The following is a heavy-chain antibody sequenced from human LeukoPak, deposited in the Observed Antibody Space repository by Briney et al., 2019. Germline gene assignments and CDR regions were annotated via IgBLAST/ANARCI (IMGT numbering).Heavy chain of an antibody. CDR1: DSTFTSYG. V-gene: IGHV1-18*01. CDR3: ARGPLAYCGGDCPSPLDY. CDR2: ISAYNGNT. J-gene: IGHJ4*02. D-gene: IGHD2-21*02. Sequence: ASGKLSDKASDSTFTSYGISWVRQAPGQGLEWLRWISAYNGNTNYAQKLQGRVTMTTDASTSMYYIELRSLRSDDTAVYYCARGPLAYCGGDCPSPLDYWGQGTLVTVSS.